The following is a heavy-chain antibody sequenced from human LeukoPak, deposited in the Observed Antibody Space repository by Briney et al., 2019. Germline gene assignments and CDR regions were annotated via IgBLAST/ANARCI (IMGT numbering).Heavy chain of an antibody. CDR3: AREEVAEQGYFDY. V-gene: IGHV3-21*01. CDR1: GFTFSSYS. D-gene: IGHD6-19*01. Sequence: GGSLRLSSAASGFTFSSYSMNWVRQAPRKGLEWVSSISSSSSYIYYADSVKGRFTISRDNAKNSLYLQMNSLRAEDTAVYYCAREEVAEQGYFDYWGQGTLVTVSS. CDR2: ISSSSSYI. J-gene: IGHJ4*02.